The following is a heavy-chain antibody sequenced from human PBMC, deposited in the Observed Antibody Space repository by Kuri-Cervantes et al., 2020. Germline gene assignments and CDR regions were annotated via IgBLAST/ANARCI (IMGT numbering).Heavy chain of an antibody. CDR2: INHSGST. CDR1: GGSFSGYY. Sequence: ESLKISCAVYGGSFSGYYWSWIRQPPGKGLEWIGEINHSGSTNYNPSLKSRVTISVDTSKNQFSLKLSSVTAADTAVYYCARESHYYGSGSYSHYLDYWGQGTLVTVSS. CDR3: ARESHYYGSGSYSHYLDY. J-gene: IGHJ4*02. V-gene: IGHV4-34*01. D-gene: IGHD3-10*01.